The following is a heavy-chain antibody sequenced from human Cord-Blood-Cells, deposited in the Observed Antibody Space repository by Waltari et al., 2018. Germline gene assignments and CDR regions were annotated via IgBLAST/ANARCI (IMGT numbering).Heavy chain of an antibody. Sequence: EVQLVESGGGLVQPGRALRLSCAASGFTFDDYALHSVRQAPGKGLEWVSGISWNSGSIGYADSVKGRFTISRDNAKNSLYLQMNSLRAEDTALYYCAKDIGGDIVLMVYAYWGQGTLVTVSS. J-gene: IGHJ4*02. CDR3: AKDIGGDIVLMVYAY. V-gene: IGHV3-9*01. CDR1: GFTFDDYA. CDR2: ISWNSGSI. D-gene: IGHD2-8*01.